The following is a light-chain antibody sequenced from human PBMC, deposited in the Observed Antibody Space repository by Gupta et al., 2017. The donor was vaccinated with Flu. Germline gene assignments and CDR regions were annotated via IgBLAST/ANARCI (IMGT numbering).Light chain of an antibody. J-gene: IGKJ1*01. Sequence: DIQMTQSPSSLSASAGDRVTITCRASQVISSYLNWYQQKPGKAPKLLISAAFTLQSGVPSRFSGSESGTEFTLTISSLQPEDFATYYCQQSYSNPRTFGQGTSVEIK. CDR3: QQSYSNPRT. V-gene: IGKV1-39*01. CDR1: QVISSY. CDR2: AAF.